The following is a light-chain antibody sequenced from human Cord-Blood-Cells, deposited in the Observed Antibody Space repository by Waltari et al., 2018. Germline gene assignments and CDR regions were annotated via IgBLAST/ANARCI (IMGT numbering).Light chain of an antibody. V-gene: IGKV1-39*01. J-gene: IGKJ2*01. CDR2: AAS. CDR1: QSISSY. Sequence: DIQMTQSPPSLSASVGERVTLTCRARQSISSYLNWYQQKPGKAPKLPIYAASSLQSGVPSRFSGRGSGTDFTLTISSLQPEDFATYYCQQSYSTPHTFGQGTKLEIK. CDR3: QQSYSTPHT.